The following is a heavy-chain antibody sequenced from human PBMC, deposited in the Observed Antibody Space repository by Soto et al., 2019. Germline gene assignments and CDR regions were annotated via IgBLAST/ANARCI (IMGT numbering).Heavy chain of an antibody. CDR2: IWYDGSNK. V-gene: IGHV3-33*01. CDR1: GFTFSSYG. J-gene: IGHJ3*02. Sequence: PGGSLRLSCAASGFTFSSYGMHRVRQAPGKGLEWVAVIWYDGSNKYYADSVKGRFTISRDNSKNTLYLQMNSLRAEDTAVYYCARSSRTARTLDAFDIWGQGTMVTVSS. CDR3: ARSSRTARTLDAFDI.